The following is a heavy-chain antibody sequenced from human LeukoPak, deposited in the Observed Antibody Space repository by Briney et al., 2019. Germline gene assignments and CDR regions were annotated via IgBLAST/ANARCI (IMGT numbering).Heavy chain of an antibody. Sequence: GASVKVSCKASGGTFSSYAISWVRQAPGQGLEWMGRIIPILGIANYAQKFQGRVTITADESTSTAYMELSSLRSEDTAVYYCARAAAGTERGDYWGQGTLVTVSS. V-gene: IGHV1-69*04. CDR2: IIPILGIA. CDR1: GGTFSSYA. CDR3: ARAAAGTERGDY. D-gene: IGHD6-13*01. J-gene: IGHJ4*02.